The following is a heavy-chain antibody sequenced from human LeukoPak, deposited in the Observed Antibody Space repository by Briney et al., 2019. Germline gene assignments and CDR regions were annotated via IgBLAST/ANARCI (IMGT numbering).Heavy chain of an antibody. CDR1: GGSFSGYY. V-gene: IGHV4-34*01. J-gene: IGHJ5*02. Sequence: SETLSLTCAVYGGSFSGYYWSWIRQPPGKGLEWIGTVHYSGSDNYNSSLKGRVFISVDMSKNQFSLKLYSVTAADTAVYYCVRQGDTSSWYSLDRFDPWGQGKLVTVSS. CDR3: VRQGDTSSWYSLDRFDP. D-gene: IGHD6-13*01. CDR2: VHYSGSD.